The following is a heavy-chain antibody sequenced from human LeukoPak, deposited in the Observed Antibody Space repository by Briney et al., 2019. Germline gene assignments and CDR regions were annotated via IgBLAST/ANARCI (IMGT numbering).Heavy chain of an antibody. D-gene: IGHD4-23*01. V-gene: IGHV4-34*01. CDR1: GYIFSNAW. CDR3: ARGTTVVTPWFDP. J-gene: IGHJ5*02. Sequence: PGGSLRLSCAASGYIFSNAWMSWIRQPPGKGLEWIGEINHSGSTNYNPSLKSRVTISVDTSKNQFSLKVTSVTAADTAVYYCARGTTVVTPWFDPWGQGTLVTVSS. CDR2: INHSGST.